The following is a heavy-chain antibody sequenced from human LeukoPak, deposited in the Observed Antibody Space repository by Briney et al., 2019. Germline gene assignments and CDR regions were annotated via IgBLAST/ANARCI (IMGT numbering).Heavy chain of an antibody. V-gene: IGHV3-9*03. CDR2: ISWNSGSI. Sequence: GGSLRLSCAASGFTFDDYAMHWVRQAPGKGLEWVSGISWNSGSIGYADSVKGRFTISRDNAKNSLYLQMNSLRAEDMALYYCAKDSGGLVGDYSDYWGQGTLVTVSS. J-gene: IGHJ4*02. D-gene: IGHD2-8*02. CDR1: GFTFDDYA. CDR3: AKDSGGLVGDYSDY.